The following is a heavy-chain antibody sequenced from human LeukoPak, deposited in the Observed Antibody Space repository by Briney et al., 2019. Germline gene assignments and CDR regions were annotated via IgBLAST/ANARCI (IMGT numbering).Heavy chain of an antibody. V-gene: IGHV3-7*01. J-gene: IGHJ5*02. CDR2: IKQDGSEK. Sequence: GGTLRLSCAASGFTFSSCWMSWVRHAPGTGLERVANIKQDGSEKYYVDSVKGRFTISRDNAKNSLYLQMNSLRAEDTAVYYCARVGKVGFGESNWFDPWGQGTLVTVSS. D-gene: IGHD3-10*01. CDR3: ARVGKVGFGESNWFDP. CDR1: GFTFSSCW.